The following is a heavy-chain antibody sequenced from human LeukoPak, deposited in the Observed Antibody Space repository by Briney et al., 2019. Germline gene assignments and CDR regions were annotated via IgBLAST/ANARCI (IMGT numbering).Heavy chain of an antibody. J-gene: IGHJ4*02. CDR3: ARDFSGAIDY. CDR2: MNDDGSII. V-gene: IGHV3-74*01. D-gene: IGHD3-10*01. Sequence: GGSLRLSCAASGFTFSSDWMHWVRQAPGKGLVWVSRMNDDGSIINYADSVKGRFTISRDNAKNTVYLQMNSLRAEDTAVYFCARDFSGAIDYWGQGTQVTVSS. CDR1: GFTFSSDW.